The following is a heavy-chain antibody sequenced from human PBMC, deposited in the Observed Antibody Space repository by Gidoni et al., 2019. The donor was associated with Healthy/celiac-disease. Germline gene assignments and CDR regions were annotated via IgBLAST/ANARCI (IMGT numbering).Heavy chain of an antibody. D-gene: IGHD4-17*01. CDR2: ISSSSSYI. CDR3: ARDRDYGDYNWYFDL. CDR1: GFTCSSYS. J-gene: IGHJ2*01. Sequence: EGQLVESGGGLVKPGGSLRLSCAASGFTCSSYSMNWVRQAPGKGLAWVSSISSSSSYIYYADSVKGRFTISRDNAKNSLYLQMNSLRAEDTAVYYCARDRDYGDYNWYFDLWGRGTLVTVSS. V-gene: IGHV3-21*01.